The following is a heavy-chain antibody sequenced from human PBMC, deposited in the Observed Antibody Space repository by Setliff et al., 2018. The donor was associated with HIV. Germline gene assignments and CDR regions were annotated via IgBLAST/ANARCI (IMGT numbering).Heavy chain of an antibody. J-gene: IGHJ4*02. V-gene: IGHV4-39*07. CDR3: ARDLMAPDRYFDY. Sequence: SETLSLTCTVSGGSISSSSYYWGWIRQPPGKGLEWIGSIYYSGSTYYNPSLKSRVTISVDTSKNQFSLKLSSVIAADTAVYYCARDLMAPDRYFDYWGQGTLVTVSS. CDR2: IYYSGST. D-gene: IGHD2-8*01. CDR1: GGSISSSSYY.